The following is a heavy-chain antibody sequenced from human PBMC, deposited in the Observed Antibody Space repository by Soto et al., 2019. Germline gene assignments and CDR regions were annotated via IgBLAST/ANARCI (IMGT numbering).Heavy chain of an antibody. CDR2: ISYDGSNK. J-gene: IGHJ6*02. CDR1: GFTFSSYG. CDR3: AKDYLYDKYYYYYYGMDV. D-gene: IGHD3-9*01. V-gene: IGHV3-30*18. Sequence: TGGSLRLSCAASGFTFSSYGMHWVRQAPGKGLERVAVISYDGSNKYYADSVKGRFTISRDNSKNTLYLQMNSLRAEDTAVYYCAKDYLYDKYYYYYYGMDVWGQGTTVTVSS.